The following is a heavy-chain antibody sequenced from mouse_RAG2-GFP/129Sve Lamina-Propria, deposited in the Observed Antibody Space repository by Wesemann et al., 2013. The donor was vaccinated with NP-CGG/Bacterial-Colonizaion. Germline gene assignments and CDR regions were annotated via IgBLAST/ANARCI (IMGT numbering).Heavy chain of an antibody. CDR2: IHPNSGST. CDR3: ARSRGYYGYDY. Sequence: QVQLQQPGAELVKPGASVKLSCKASGYTFTSYWMHWVKQRPGQGLEWIGMIHPNSGSTNYNEKFKSKATLTVDKSSSTAYMQLSSLTSEDSAVYYCARSRGYYGYDYWGQGTTLTVSS. V-gene: IGHV1-64*01. D-gene: IGHD2-2*01. CDR1: GYTFTSYW. J-gene: IGHJ2*01.